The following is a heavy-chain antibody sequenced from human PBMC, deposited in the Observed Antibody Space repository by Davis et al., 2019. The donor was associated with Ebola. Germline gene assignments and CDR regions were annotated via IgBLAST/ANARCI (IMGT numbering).Heavy chain of an antibody. CDR3: ARTSIVGTTTTASDI. V-gene: IGHV4-61*01. CDR2: IYYSGST. J-gene: IGHJ3*02. CDR1: GGSASSGRYY. Sequence: SETLSLTCTVSGGSASSGRYYWSWIRQPPGKGLEWIGYIYYSGSTNYNPSLKSRVTISVDSSKNQFSLKLDSVTAADTAVYYCARTSIVGTTTTASDIWGQGTLVTVSS. D-gene: IGHD1-26*01.